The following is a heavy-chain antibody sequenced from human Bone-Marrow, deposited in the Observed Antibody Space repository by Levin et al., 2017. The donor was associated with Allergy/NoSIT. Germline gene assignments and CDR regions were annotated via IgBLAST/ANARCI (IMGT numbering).Heavy chain of an antibody. Sequence: SQTLSLTCAVYGGSFSAYYWNWLRQPPGKGLEWIGEITHSGSTYYNPSPKSRVTISVDTSKNQFSLRLYSVTAADTAVYYCARGPPSCSSTSCYFDHWGQGTLVTVSS. D-gene: IGHD2-2*01. V-gene: IGHV4-34*01. CDR1: GGSFSAYY. CDR3: ARGPPSCSSTSCYFDH. J-gene: IGHJ4*02. CDR2: ITHSGST.